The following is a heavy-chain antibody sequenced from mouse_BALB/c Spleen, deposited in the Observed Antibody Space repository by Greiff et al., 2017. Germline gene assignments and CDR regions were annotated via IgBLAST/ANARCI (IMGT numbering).Heavy chain of an antibody. CDR3: ARETTATLYYYAMDY. D-gene: IGHD1-2*01. CDR2: IYPGRGNT. Sequence: QVQLKESGPELVKPGASVKISCKASGYTFTDYYINWVKQKPGQGLEWIGWIYPGRGNTKYNEKFKGKATLTVDTSSSTAYMQLSSLTSEDTAVYFCARETTATLYYYAMDYWGQGTSVTVSS. J-gene: IGHJ4*01. V-gene: IGHV1-84*02. CDR1: GYTFTDYY.